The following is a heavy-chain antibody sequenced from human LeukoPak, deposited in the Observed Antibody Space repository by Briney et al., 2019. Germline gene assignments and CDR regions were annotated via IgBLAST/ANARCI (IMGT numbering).Heavy chain of an antibody. J-gene: IGHJ4*02. D-gene: IGHD3-9*01. CDR2: ISSSGSTI. CDR3: AREHYDILTGYSPGYFDY. V-gene: IGHV3-11*01. Sequence: PGGSLRLSCAASGFTFSDYYMSWIRQAPGKGLERVSYISSSGSTIYYADSVKGRFTISRDNAKNSLYLQTNSLRAEDTAVYYRAREHYDILTGYSPGYFDYWGQGTLVTVSS. CDR1: GFTFSDYY.